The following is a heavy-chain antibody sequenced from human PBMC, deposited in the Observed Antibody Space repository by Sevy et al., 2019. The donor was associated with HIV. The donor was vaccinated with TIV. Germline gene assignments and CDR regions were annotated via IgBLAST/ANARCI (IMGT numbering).Heavy chain of an antibody. CDR2: IYYNGRT. CDR1: GASISSYY. CDR3: ARSLADYYYGMDV. Sequence: SETLSLTCTVSGASISSYYWSWIRQPPGKGLEWVGYIYYNGRTNYNPSLKSRVTISVDTSKNQFSLKLISVTAADTAVCYCARSLADYYYGMDVWGQGTTVTVSS. V-gene: IGHV4-59*01. J-gene: IGHJ6*02.